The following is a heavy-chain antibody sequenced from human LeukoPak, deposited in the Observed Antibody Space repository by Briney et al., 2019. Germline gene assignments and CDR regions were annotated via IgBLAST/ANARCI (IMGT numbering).Heavy chain of an antibody. CDR2: IYYSGST. Sequence: PSETLSLTCTVSGGSISSGDYYWSWIRQPPGKGLEWIGYIYYSGSTYYNPSLKSRVTISVDTSKNQFSLKLSSVTAADTAVYYCARSLIAVAGEPYYFDYWGQGTLVTVSS. CDR1: GGSISSGDYY. V-gene: IGHV4-30-4*08. D-gene: IGHD6-19*01. CDR3: ARSLIAVAGEPYYFDY. J-gene: IGHJ4*02.